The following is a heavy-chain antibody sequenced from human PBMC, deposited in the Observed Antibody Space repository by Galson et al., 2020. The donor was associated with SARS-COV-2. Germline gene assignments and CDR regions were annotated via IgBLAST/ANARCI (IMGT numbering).Heavy chain of an antibody. J-gene: IGHJ5*02. V-gene: IGHV4-59*01. CDR1: GGSISSYY. D-gene: IGHD7-27*01. CDR3: ARANLNNWGLGGGNWFDP. Sequence: SETLSLTCTVSGGSISSYYWSWIRQPPGKGLEWIGYIYYSGSTNYNPSLKSRVTISVDTSKNQFSLKLSSVTAADTAVYYCARANLNNWGLGGGNWFDPWGQGTLVTVSS. CDR2: IYYSGST.